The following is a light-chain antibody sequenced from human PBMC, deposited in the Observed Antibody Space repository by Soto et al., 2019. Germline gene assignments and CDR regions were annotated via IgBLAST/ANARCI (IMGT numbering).Light chain of an antibody. Sequence: ERVMTQSPATLSVSPGERATLSCRASQSVGSNLAWYQQKPGQAPRLLIFGASSRATGVPARFSGSGSGTEFTLTISSLQSEDFAVYYCQQYNYWPPFFGGGTKVEI. CDR1: QSVGSN. CDR2: GAS. V-gene: IGKV3-15*01. CDR3: QQYNYWPPF. J-gene: IGKJ4*01.